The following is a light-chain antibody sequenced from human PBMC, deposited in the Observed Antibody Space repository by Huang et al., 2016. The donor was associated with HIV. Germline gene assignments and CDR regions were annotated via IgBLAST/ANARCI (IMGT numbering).Light chain of an antibody. CDR2: DAS. V-gene: IGKV3-11*01. CDR1: QNIRNY. CDR3: QRRSNWPS. Sequence: DMFLTQSPGTLSLSPGERATLSCRASQNIRNYLAWYQQKPGQAPRLLIYDASIRATGIPARFSGSGSGTDFTLTISRLEAEDSAVYYCQRRSNWPSFGGGTTVEI. J-gene: IGKJ4*02.